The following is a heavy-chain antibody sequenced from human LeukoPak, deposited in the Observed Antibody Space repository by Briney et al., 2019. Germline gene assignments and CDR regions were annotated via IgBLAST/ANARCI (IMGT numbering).Heavy chain of an antibody. D-gene: IGHD2-2*03. CDR1: GFTFSDYA. CDR2: ISYSGGTT. Sequence: GGSLRLSCAASGFTFSDYAMTWLRQPPGKGLEWISGISYSGGTTHYADSVKGRFPISRDNSKNTLYLQMNNLRAEDTAVYYCVKAPNGYCSSTTCFALDYWGQGTLVTVSS. CDR3: VKAPNGYCSSTTCFALDY. V-gene: IGHV3-23*01. J-gene: IGHJ4*02.